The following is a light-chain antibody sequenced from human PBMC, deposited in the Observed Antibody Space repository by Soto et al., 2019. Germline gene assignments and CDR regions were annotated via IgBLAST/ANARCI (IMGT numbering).Light chain of an antibody. CDR2: AAS. Sequence: DIQMTQSPSSLSASVGDRVTITCRASQTISSYLNWYQQNPGKAPKLLIYAASSLQSGVPSRFSGSGSGTDFTLTISSLQPEDFATYSCQPSSSIPYTFGQGTKLEIK. V-gene: IGKV1-39*01. CDR1: QTISSY. J-gene: IGKJ2*01. CDR3: QPSSSIPYT.